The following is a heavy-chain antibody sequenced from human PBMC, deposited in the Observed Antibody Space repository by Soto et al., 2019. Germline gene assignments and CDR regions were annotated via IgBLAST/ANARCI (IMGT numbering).Heavy chain of an antibody. CDR1: GGTVSSYA. V-gene: IGHV1-69*13. CDR3: AREARSVPTTVDEYYFDY. Sequence: GASVKVSCKASGGTVSSYAISWVRQAPGQGLEWMGGIIPIFGTANYAQKFQGRVTITADESTSTAYMELSSLRSEDTAVYYCAREARSVPTTVDEYYFDYWGQGTLVTVSS. J-gene: IGHJ4*02. D-gene: IGHD4-17*01. CDR2: IIPIFGTA.